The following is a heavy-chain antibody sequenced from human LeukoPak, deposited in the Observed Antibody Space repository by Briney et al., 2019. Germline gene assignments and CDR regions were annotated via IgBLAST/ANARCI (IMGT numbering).Heavy chain of an antibody. Sequence: GGSLRLSCAVSGFTFSSYDMHWVRQAPGKGLEWVAVIWYDGSNKYYADSVKGRFTISRDNSKNTLYLQMNSLRAEDTAVYYCARGRSIAVAAFDYWGQGTLVTVPS. CDR1: GFTFSSYD. D-gene: IGHD6-19*01. J-gene: IGHJ4*02. CDR2: IWYDGSNK. CDR3: ARGRSIAVAAFDY. V-gene: IGHV3-33*01.